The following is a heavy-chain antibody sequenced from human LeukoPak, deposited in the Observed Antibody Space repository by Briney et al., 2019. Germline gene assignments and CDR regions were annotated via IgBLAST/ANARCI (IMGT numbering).Heavy chain of an antibody. CDR1: GFTFSTYW. J-gene: IGHJ4*02. D-gene: IGHD6-6*01. Sequence: PGGSLRLSCAASGFTFSTYWMHWVRQAPGKGLVWVSHINSDESNTNYADSVKGRFTISRDNAKNTLYLQMSNLRAEDTAVYFCAGLWDSSSSRHFDYWGQGTLVTVSS. V-gene: IGHV3-74*01. CDR2: INSDESNT. CDR3: AGLWDSSSSRHFDY.